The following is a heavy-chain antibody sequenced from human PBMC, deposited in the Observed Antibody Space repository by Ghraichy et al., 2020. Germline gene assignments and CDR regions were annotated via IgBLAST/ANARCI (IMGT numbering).Heavy chain of an antibody. CDR3: AAEHWVYSSGYYYGY. Sequence: SVKVSCKASGFTFTSSAVQWVRQARGQRLEWIGWIVVGSGNTNYAQKFQERVTITRDMSTSTAYMELSSLRSEDTAVYYCAAEHWVYSSGYYYGYWGQGTLVTVSS. V-gene: IGHV1-58*01. D-gene: IGHD3-22*01. J-gene: IGHJ4*02. CDR2: IVVGSGNT. CDR1: GFTFTSSA.